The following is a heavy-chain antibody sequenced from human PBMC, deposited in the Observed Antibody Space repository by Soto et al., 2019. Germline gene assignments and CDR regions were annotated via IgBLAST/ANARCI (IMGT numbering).Heavy chain of an antibody. V-gene: IGHV4-39*01. CDR1: GGSISSSSYY. Sequence: SETLSLTCTVSGGSISSSSYYWGWIRQPPGKGLEWIGSIYYSGSTYYNPSLKSRVTISVDTSKNQFSLKLSSVTAADTAVYYCATFGTEHSSSSGDYWGQGTLVTVSS. D-gene: IGHD6-6*01. J-gene: IGHJ4*02. CDR3: ATFGTEHSSSSGDY. CDR2: IYYSGST.